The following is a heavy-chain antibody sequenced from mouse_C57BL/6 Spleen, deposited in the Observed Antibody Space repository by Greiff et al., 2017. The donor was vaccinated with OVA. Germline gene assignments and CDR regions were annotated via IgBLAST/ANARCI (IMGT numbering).Heavy chain of an antibody. D-gene: IGHD2-1*01. CDR1: GYAFSSYW. J-gene: IGHJ2*01. CDR3: ARKDPYGNNFDY. Sequence: QVQLQQSGAELVHPGYSVKISCKASGYAFSSYWMNWVKQRPGKGLEWIGQIYPGDGDTNYNGKFKGKATLTAEKSSSTAYMQLSSLTSEDSAVYFCARKDPYGNNFDYWGQGTTLTVSS. V-gene: IGHV1-80*01. CDR2: IYPGDGDT.